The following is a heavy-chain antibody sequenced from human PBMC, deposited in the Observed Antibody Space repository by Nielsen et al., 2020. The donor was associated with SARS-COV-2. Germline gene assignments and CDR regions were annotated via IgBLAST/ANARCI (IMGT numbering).Heavy chain of an antibody. D-gene: IGHD1-1*01. Sequence: GSLRLSCTVSGGSISGYFWSWIRQPPGKGLEWIGYIHYTGSTNYNPSLKSRVTISVDGSKNQFSLKSSSATAADTAVYYCARGGTTGTTFPESMDYWGQGTLVTVSS. V-gene: IGHV4-59*01. J-gene: IGHJ4*02. CDR1: GGSISGYF. CDR3: ARGGTTGTTFPESMDY. CDR2: IHYTGST.